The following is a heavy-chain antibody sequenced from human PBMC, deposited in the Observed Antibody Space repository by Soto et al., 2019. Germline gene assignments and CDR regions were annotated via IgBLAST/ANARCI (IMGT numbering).Heavy chain of an antibody. Sequence: GGSLRLSCAASGFTFSSYAMSWVRQAPGKGLEWVSAISGSGGSTYYADSVKGRFTISRDNSKNTLYLQMNSLRAEDTAVYYCANLRGYYDSSGYYPDPFDPWGQGTLVTAPQ. CDR1: GFTFSSYA. J-gene: IGHJ5*02. D-gene: IGHD3-22*01. V-gene: IGHV3-23*01. CDR3: ANLRGYYDSSGYYPDPFDP. CDR2: ISGSGGST.